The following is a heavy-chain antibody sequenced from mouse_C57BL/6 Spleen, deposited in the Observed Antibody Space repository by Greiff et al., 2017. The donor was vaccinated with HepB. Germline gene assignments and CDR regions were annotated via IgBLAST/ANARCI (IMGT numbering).Heavy chain of an antibody. CDR2: IYPGGGYT. J-gene: IGHJ2*01. V-gene: IGHV1-63*01. CDR1: GYTFTNYW. CDR3: ARVALNYFDY. Sequence: QVQLQQSGAELVRPGTSVKMSCKASGYTFTNYWIGWAKQRPGHGLEWIGDIYPGGGYTNYNEKFKGKATLTADKSSSTAYMQFSSLTSEDSAIYYCARVALNYFDYWGQGTTLTVSS. D-gene: IGHD1-1*02.